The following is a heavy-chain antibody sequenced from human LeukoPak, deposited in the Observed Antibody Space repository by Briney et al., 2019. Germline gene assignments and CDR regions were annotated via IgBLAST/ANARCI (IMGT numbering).Heavy chain of an antibody. J-gene: IGHJ4*02. CDR1: GFTFSSYA. V-gene: IGHV3-23*01. D-gene: IGHD3-10*02. Sequence: PGGSLRLSCAASGFTFSSYAMSWVRQAPGKGLEWVSGISGSGGSAFYLDSAKGRFTISRDNSKNTLYLQMTSLRAEDTAVYYCARVYNYVFDSWGQGTLVTVSS. CDR3: ARVYNYVFDS. CDR2: ISGSGGSA.